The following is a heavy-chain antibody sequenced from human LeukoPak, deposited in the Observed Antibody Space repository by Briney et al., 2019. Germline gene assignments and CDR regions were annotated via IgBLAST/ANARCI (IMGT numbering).Heavy chain of an antibody. Sequence: SETLSLTCTVSGGSISSNDYYWDWIRQPPGMGLEYIGSIYYSGSTYYNPSLKSRVTISVDTSKNQFSLKLSSVTAADTAVYYCARRRRDDYNQLYSFDIWGQGTVVTVSS. V-gene: IGHV4-39*07. CDR1: GGSISSNDYY. CDR3: ARRRRDDYNQLYSFDI. J-gene: IGHJ3*02. CDR2: IYYSGST. D-gene: IGHD5-24*01.